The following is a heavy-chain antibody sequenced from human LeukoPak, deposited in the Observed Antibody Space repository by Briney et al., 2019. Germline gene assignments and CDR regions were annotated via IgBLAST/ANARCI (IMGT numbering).Heavy chain of an antibody. Sequence: ASVKVSCKASGYTFSSYYMHWVRQAPGQGLEWMGIINPSGGSTSYAQKFQGRVTMTRDMSTSTVYMELSSLRSGDTAVYYCARDPGRDGYNLSPWFDPWGQGTLVTVSS. CDR1: GYTFSSYY. D-gene: IGHD5-24*01. CDR3: ARDPGRDGYNLSPWFDP. V-gene: IGHV1-46*01. J-gene: IGHJ5*02. CDR2: INPSGGST.